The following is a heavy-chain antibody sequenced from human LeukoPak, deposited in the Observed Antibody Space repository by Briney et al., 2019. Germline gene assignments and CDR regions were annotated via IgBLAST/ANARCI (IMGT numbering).Heavy chain of an antibody. V-gene: IGHV1-18*01. CDR2: ISAYNGNT. Sequence: ASVKVFCKASGYTFTSYGISWVRQAPGQGLEWMGWISAYNGNTNYAQKLQGRVTMTTDTSTSTAYMELRSLRSDDTAVYYCARDRLPRRTTVTAYWGQGTLVTVSS. J-gene: IGHJ4*02. CDR3: ARDRLPRRTTVTAY. CDR1: GYTFTSYG. D-gene: IGHD4-11*01.